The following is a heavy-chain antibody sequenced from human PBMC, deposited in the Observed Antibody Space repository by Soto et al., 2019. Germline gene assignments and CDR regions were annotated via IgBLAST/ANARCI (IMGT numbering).Heavy chain of an antibody. CDR3: ARDLRGYCSGGSCPGYYYYGMDV. J-gene: IGHJ6*02. CDR1: GGSISSGDYY. Sequence: SETLSLTCTVSGGSISSGDYYWSWIRQPPGKGLEWIGYIYYSGSTYYNPSLKSRVTISVDTSKNQFSLKLSSVTAADTAVYYCARDLRGYCSGGSCPGYYYYGMDVWGQGTTVTVSS. V-gene: IGHV4-30-4*01. D-gene: IGHD2-15*01. CDR2: IYYSGST.